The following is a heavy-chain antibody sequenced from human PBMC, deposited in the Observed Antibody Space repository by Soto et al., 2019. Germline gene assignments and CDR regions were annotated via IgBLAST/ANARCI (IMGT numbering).Heavy chain of an antibody. J-gene: IGHJ6*02. CDR1: GFTFSSYP. Sequence: GGSLRLSCAPSGFTFSSYPMHWVRQAPGKGLEWVAVISYDGSNKYYADSVKGRFTISRDNSKNTLYLQMNRLRAEDTAVYYCARNKCGGDCYPPAYYYYYGMDVWGQGTTVTVSS. CDR3: ARNKCGGDCYPPAYYYYYGMDV. D-gene: IGHD2-21*02. CDR2: ISYDGSNK. V-gene: IGHV3-30-3*01.